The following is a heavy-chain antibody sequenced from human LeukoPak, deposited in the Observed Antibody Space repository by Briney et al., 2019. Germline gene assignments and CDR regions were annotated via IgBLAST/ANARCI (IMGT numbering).Heavy chain of an antibody. CDR2: IYYSGTT. CDR3: ARHLLYDSSGYYGNKFDP. Sequence: SETLSLTCTVSGGSISSSIYYWGWIRQPPGKGLEWIGSIYYSGTTYHNPSLKSRVTISVDTSENQFSLELNSVTAADTAVYYCARHLLYDSSGYYGNKFDPWGQGTLVTVSS. J-gene: IGHJ5*02. CDR1: GGSISSSIYY. D-gene: IGHD3-22*01. V-gene: IGHV4-39*01.